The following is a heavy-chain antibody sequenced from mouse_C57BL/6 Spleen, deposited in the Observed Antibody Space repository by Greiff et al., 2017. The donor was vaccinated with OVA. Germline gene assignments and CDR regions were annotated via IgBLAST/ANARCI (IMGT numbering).Heavy chain of an antibody. CDR2: FYPGSGSI. CDR3: ARHEGGYYYGSSSYWYFDV. Sequence: QVQLQQSGAELVKPGASVKLSCKASGYTFTEYTIHWVKQRSGQGLEWIGWFYPGSGSIKYNEKFKDKATLTADKSSSTVYMELSRLTSEDSAVYFCARHEGGYYYGSSSYWYFDVWGTGTTVTVSS. CDR1: GYTFTEYT. J-gene: IGHJ1*03. V-gene: IGHV1-62-2*01. D-gene: IGHD1-1*01.